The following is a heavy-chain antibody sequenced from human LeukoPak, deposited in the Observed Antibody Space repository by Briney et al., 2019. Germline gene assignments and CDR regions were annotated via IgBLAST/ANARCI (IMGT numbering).Heavy chain of an antibody. CDR1: GGSISSYY. J-gene: IGHJ4*02. Sequence: SETLSLTCTVSGGSISSYYWSWIRQPPGKGLEWIGYIYTSGSTNYNPSLKSRVTISVDTSKNPYSLKLSSVPAADTAVYYCATSEVRYYFDYWGQGTLVTVSS. CDR2: IYTSGST. CDR3: ATSEVRYYFDY. V-gene: IGHV4-4*09. D-gene: IGHD2-2*01.